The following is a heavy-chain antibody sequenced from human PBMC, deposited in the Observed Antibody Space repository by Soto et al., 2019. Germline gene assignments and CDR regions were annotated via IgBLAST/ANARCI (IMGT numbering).Heavy chain of an antibody. D-gene: IGHD2-2*01. J-gene: IGHJ6*03. CDR2: IHPGDSDT. Sequence: PGESLKISCQGSGYSFTTYWIGWVRQVPGKDLEWMGIIHPGDSDTRYSPSFQGQVTISADKSTTTAYLHWSSLEASDTAIYFCARHVRPAPNYFYYMDVWGKGTSVTVSS. CDR1: GYSFTTYW. V-gene: IGHV5-51*01. CDR3: ARHVRPAPNYFYYMDV.